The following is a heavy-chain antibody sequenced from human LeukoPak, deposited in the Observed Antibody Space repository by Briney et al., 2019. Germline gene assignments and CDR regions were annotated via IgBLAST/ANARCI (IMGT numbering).Heavy chain of an antibody. D-gene: IGHD3-22*01. CDR3: ARVRSDSSGYYPDY. V-gene: IGHV3-21*01. Sequence: GGSLRLSCAASGFTFSSYSVNWVRQAPGKGLEWVSSISSSSSYIYYADSVKGRFTISRDNAKNSLYLQMNSLRAEDTAVYYCARVRSDSSGYYPDYWGQGTLVTVSS. CDR2: ISSSSSYI. CDR1: GFTFSSYS. J-gene: IGHJ4*02.